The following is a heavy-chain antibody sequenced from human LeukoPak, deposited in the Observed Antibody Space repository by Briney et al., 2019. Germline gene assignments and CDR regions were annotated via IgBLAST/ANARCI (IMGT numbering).Heavy chain of an antibody. CDR3: ATAFVTYDFWSGYYRDY. CDR1: GYTLTELS. J-gene: IGHJ4*02. V-gene: IGHV1-24*01. Sequence: ASVKVSCKVSGYTLTELSMHWVRQAPGKGLEWMGGFDPEDGETIYAQKFQGRVTMTEDTSTDTAYMELSSLRPEDTAVYYCATAFVTYDFWSGYYRDYWGQGTLVTVSS. CDR2: FDPEDGET. D-gene: IGHD3-3*01.